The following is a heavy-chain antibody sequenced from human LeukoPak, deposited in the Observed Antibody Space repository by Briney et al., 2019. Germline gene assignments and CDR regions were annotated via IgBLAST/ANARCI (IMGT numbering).Heavy chain of an antibody. J-gene: IGHJ2*01. CDR3: ARVEWGSVTALDDWYFDL. CDR2: IYHSRNT. V-gene: IGHV4-38-2*01. D-gene: IGHD3-16*01. CDR1: DFSISNPYY. Sequence: PSETLSLTCAVSDFSISNPYYRGWVRQPPGKGLEWIGNIYHSRNTYYNPSLKSRVTISVDTSKNQFSLRLNSVTAADTAVYYCARVEWGSVTALDDWYFDLWGRGTLVAVSS.